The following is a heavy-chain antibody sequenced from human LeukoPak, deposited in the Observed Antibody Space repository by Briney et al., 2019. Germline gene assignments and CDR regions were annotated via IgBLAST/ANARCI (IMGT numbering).Heavy chain of an antibody. CDR2: IKQDGSEK. CDR3: ARDLNWSDFGY. CDR1: GFTFSSYS. V-gene: IGHV3-7*01. Sequence: GGSLRLSCAASGFTFSSYSMNWVRQAPGKGLEWVANIKQDGSEKYYVDSVKGRFTISRDNAKNSLYLQMNSLRAEDTAVYYCARDLNWSDFGYWGQGTLVTVSS. J-gene: IGHJ4*02. D-gene: IGHD1-20*01.